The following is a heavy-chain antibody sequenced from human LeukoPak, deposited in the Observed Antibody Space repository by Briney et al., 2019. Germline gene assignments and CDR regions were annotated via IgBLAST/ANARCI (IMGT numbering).Heavy chain of an antibody. D-gene: IGHD3-10*01. CDR1: GHTFTGYY. J-gene: IGHJ4*02. Sequence: ASVKVSCKASGHTFTGYYMHWVRQAPGQGLEWMGWINPNSGGTNYAQKFQGRVTMTRDTSISTAYMEPSRLRSDDTAVYYCARWLYGSGSRVFDYWGQGTLVTVSS. CDR3: ARWLYGSGSRVFDY. V-gene: IGHV1-2*02. CDR2: INPNSGGT.